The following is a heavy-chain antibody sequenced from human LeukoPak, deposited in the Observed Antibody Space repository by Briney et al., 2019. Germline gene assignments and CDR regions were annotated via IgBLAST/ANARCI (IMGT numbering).Heavy chain of an antibody. D-gene: IGHD3-10*01. J-gene: IGHJ4*02. CDR3: ARGFPSVRGVINKTPYYFDY. CDR1: GVSISSSPSY. Sequence: SETLSLTCSVSGVSISSSPSYCGWIRQSPGRGLEWIGSMYYTGGTNYNPSLRSRVTMSVDTSKNQFSLHLSSVTAADTAVYYCARGFPSVRGVINKTPYYFDYWGQGTLVTVSS. V-gene: IGHV4-39*07. CDR2: MYYTGGT.